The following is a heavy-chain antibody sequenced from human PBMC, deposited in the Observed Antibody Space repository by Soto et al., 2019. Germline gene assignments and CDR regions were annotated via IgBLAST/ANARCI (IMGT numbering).Heavy chain of an antibody. CDR2: IKSKTDGGTT. D-gene: IGHD3-22*01. J-gene: IGHJ3*02. CDR1: GFTFSNAW. CDR3: TTDEPYYYDSSGYYYPGAFDI. V-gene: IGHV3-15*07. Sequence: PGGSLRLSCAASGFTFSNAWMNWVRQAPGKGLEWVGRIKSKTDGGTTDYAAPVKGRFTISRDDSKNTLYLQMNSLKTEDTAVYYCTTDEPYYYDSSGYYYPGAFDIWGQGTMVTVSS.